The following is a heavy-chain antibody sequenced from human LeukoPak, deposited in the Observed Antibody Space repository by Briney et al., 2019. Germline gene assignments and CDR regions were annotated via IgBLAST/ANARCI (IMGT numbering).Heavy chain of an antibody. V-gene: IGHV3-53*01. Sequence: QPGGSLRLSCATSGFTVSSTYMSWVRQAPGKGLEWVSVIYSGGSTYYADSVKGRFTIARDNSKNTLYLQMNSLRAEDTAVYYCARGGATGTFDYWGQGTLVTVSS. CDR1: GFTVSSTY. J-gene: IGHJ4*02. CDR3: ARGGATGTFDY. D-gene: IGHD1-26*01. CDR2: IYSGGST.